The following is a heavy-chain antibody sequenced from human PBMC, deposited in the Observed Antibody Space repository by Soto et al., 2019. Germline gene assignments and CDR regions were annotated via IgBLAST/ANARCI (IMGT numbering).Heavy chain of an antibody. CDR2: ISGSGGTT. J-gene: IGHJ4*02. D-gene: IGHD2-21*01. CDR1: GFTFSSYA. CDR3: AKGTSATCTGSICYSFDY. Sequence: GGSLRLSCAASGFTFSSYAMSWVRQAPGKGLEWVSAISGSGGTTYHADSVKGRFTVSRDSSKNTLSLQMNSLRPQDTALYYWAKGTSATCTGSICYSFDYWGQGTLVTVSS. V-gene: IGHV3-23*01.